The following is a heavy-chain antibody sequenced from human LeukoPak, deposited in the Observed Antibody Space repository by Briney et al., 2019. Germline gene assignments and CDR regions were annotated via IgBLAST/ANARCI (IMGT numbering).Heavy chain of an antibody. Sequence: GGSLRLSCAASGFTFSNAWTSWVRQAPGKGLEWVGRIKSRTDGGTTDYAAPVKGRFTISRDDSKNTLYLQMNSLKTEDTAVYYCITTSGYYDSSGYPWDYWGQGTLVTVSS. CDR3: ITTSGYYDSSGYPWDY. CDR2: IKSRTDGGTT. CDR1: GFTFSNAW. D-gene: IGHD3-22*01. J-gene: IGHJ4*02. V-gene: IGHV3-15*01.